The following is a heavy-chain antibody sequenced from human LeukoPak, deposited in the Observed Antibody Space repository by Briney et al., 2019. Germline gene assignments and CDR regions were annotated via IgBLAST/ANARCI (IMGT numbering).Heavy chain of an antibody. CDR3: AREARGDDYFDL. V-gene: IGHV3-7*05. J-gene: IGHJ2*01. Sequence: GGSLRLSCAASGFTFTTYWLSWVRQTPGKGLEWVANIKQDGSQKYYVDSVKGRLTISRDNAKSSLYFQMNSLRAEDTAVYYCAREARGDDYFDLWGRGTLVTVSS. CDR1: GFTFTTYW. D-gene: IGHD4-17*01. CDR2: IKQDGSQK.